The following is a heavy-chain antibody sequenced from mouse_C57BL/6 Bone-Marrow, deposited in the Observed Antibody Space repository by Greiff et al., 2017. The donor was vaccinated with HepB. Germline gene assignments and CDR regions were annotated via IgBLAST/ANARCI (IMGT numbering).Heavy chain of an antibody. J-gene: IGHJ4*01. D-gene: IGHD2-3*01. CDR2: IYPRSGNT. V-gene: IGHV1-81*01. CDR1: GYTFTSYG. Sequence: VMLVESGAELARPGASVKLSCKASGYTFTSYGISWVKQRTGQGLEWIGEIYPRSGNTYYNEKFKGKATLTADKSSSTAYMELRSLTSEDSAVYFCARAGYYVGYAMDYWGQGTSVTVSS. CDR3: ARAGYYVGYAMDY.